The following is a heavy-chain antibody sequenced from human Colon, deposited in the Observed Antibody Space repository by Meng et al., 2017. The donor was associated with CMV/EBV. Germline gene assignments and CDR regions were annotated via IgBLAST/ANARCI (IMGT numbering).Heavy chain of an antibody. CDR2: ITDGGRSI. CDR3: AKGDIVVVPAATDISNDAFDI. J-gene: IGHJ3*02. V-gene: IGHV3-23*01. D-gene: IGHD2-2*01. Sequence: GGSLRLSCAASGFTFSSFGMSWVRQAPGKGLEWVLGITDGGRSIYHADSAKGRFTISRDNSKGTLYLEMSSLRAEDTAVYYCAKGDIVVVPAATDISNDAFDIWGQGTMVTVSS. CDR1: GFTFSSFG.